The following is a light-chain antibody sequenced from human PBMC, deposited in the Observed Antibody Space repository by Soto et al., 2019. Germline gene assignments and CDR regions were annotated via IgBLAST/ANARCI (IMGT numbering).Light chain of an antibody. V-gene: IGKV3-20*01. Sequence: LVMTQSPATLSVSPGERATLSCRASQSISTKLAWYQQKPGQAPRLLINGASGRATGIPERFSGSGSGTDFSLTISRLEPEDSAVYYCQQYGSSLLTFGGGTKVDIK. CDR2: GAS. CDR1: QSISTK. J-gene: IGKJ4*01. CDR3: QQYGSSLLT.